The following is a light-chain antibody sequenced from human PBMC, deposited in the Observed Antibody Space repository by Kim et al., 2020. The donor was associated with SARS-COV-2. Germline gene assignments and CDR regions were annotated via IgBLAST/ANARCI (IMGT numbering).Light chain of an antibody. CDR1: KLGDKY. CDR3: QAWDSRTAVV. CDR2: QDT. V-gene: IGLV3-1*01. Sequence: SYELTQPPSVSVSPGQTASITCSGDKLGDKYACWYQQKPGQSPVLVIYQDTKRPSGIPERFSGSNSGNTATLTISGTQAMDEADYYCQAWDSRTAVVVGG. J-gene: IGLJ2*01.